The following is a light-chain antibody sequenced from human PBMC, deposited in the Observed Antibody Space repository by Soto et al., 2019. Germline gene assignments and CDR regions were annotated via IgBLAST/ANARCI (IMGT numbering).Light chain of an antibody. CDR1: QSVLSSSNNKNY. Sequence: DIVMTQSPDSLAVSLGERATINCKSSQSVLSSSNNKNYLAWYQQKPGQPPKLLIYWASTRESGVPDRFSGSGSGTDFTLTISSRQAEDVAVYYCQQYFITPITFGQGTRLEIK. V-gene: IGKV4-1*01. CDR2: WAS. CDR3: QQYFITPIT. J-gene: IGKJ5*01.